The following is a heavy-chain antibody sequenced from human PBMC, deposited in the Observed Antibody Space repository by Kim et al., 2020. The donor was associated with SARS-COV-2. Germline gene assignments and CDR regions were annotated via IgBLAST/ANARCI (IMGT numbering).Heavy chain of an antibody. CDR2: IDPSDSYT. Sequence: GESLKISCKGSGYSFTSYWIRWVRQMPGKGLEWMGRIDPSDSYTNYSPSFQGHVTISADKSISTAYLQWSSLKASDTAMYYCARGLWFGELFTDHNWFDPWGQGTLVTVSS. CDR1: GYSFTSYW. J-gene: IGHJ5*02. CDR3: ARGLWFGELFTDHNWFDP. V-gene: IGHV5-10-1*01. D-gene: IGHD3-10*01.